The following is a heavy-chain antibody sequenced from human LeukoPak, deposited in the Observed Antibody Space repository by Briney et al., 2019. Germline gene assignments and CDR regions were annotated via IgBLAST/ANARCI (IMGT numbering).Heavy chain of an antibody. CDR2: IYYSGTT. CDR3: ARDERYSTTWYPYY. CDR1: GGSITSNTNY. Sequence: SETLSRTCTVSGGSITSNTNYWGWIRQPPGKGLEWIGNIYYSGTTYYNPSLKSRVTISVDTSKNQFSLKLSSVTAADTAVYYCARDERYSTTWYPYYWGRGTLVTVSS. D-gene: IGHD6-13*01. J-gene: IGHJ4*02. V-gene: IGHV4-39*07.